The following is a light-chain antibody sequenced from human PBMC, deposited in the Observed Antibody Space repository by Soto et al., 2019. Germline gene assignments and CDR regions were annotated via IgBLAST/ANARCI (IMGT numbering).Light chain of an antibody. CDR3: WQRNK. CDR2: GAS. V-gene: IGKV3D-20*02. Sequence: ILSSLSPDTLSLPPPERPTRSCTASQSVSSSYLAWYQQTPGQAPRPLINGASSRATGSPGRFSASRSGTDFTLPIGNLEVEDFEVYFCWQRNKFGQGTRLENK. J-gene: IGKJ5*01. CDR1: QSVSSSY.